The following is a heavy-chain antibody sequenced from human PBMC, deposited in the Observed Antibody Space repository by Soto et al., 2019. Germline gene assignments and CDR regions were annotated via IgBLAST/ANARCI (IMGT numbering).Heavy chain of an antibody. CDR2: IYSGGST. J-gene: IGHJ3*02. Sequence: GGSLRLSCAASGFTFSDYYMSWVRQAPGKGLEWVSVIYSGGSTYYADSVKGRFTISRDNSKNTLYLQMNSLRAEDTAVYYCARDTYYYDSSGYYAFDIWGQGTMVTVSS. V-gene: IGHV3-53*01. CDR3: ARDTYYYDSSGYYAFDI. CDR1: GFTFSDYY. D-gene: IGHD3-22*01.